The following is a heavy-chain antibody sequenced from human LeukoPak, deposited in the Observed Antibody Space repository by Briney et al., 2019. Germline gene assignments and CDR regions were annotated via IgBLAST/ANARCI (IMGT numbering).Heavy chain of an antibody. CDR1: GYTFTSYG. CDR2: INAYNGNP. V-gene: IGHV1-18*01. J-gene: IGHJ4*02. CDR3: ARGSSVYDY. D-gene: IGHD3-10*01. Sequence: ASVKVSCKASGYTFTSYGITWVRQAPGQGLEWMGWINAYNGNPHYAQKLQGRVTMTTDTSTGTDYMELRSLRSDDTAVYYCARGSSVYDYWGQGTLVTVSS.